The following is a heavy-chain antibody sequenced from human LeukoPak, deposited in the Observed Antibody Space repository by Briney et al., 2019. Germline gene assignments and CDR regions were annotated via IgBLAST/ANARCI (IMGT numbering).Heavy chain of an antibody. CDR3: ARDSVGYSSSSYWFDP. D-gene: IGHD6-6*01. J-gene: IGHJ5*02. Sequence: SVKVSFKSSGGTFISYAISWVRQAPGQGLEWMGGIIPIFGTANYAQKSQGRVTITADKSTSTAYMELSSLRSEDTAVYYCARDSVGYSSSSYWFDPWGQGTLVTVSS. CDR1: GGTFISYA. V-gene: IGHV1-69*06. CDR2: IIPIFGTA.